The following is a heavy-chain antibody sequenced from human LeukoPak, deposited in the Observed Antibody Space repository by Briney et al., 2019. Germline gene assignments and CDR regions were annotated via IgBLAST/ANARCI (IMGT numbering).Heavy chain of an antibody. Sequence: GESLKISCQGSGHIFTSYWISWVRQMPGKGLEWMGRIDPSDSYTNYSPSFQGHVTISADKSISTAYLQWSSLKASDTAMYYCASVVPAANWFDPWGQGTLVTVSS. CDR2: IDPSDSYT. CDR1: GHIFTSYW. CDR3: ASVVPAANWFDP. V-gene: IGHV5-10-1*01. J-gene: IGHJ5*02. D-gene: IGHD2-2*01.